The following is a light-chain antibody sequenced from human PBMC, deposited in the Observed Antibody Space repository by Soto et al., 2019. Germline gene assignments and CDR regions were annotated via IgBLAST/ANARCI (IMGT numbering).Light chain of an antibody. CDR2: EVN. V-gene: IGLV2-8*01. CDR1: SSDVGGYNS. CDR3: SSYAGSSNYV. J-gene: IGLJ1*01. Sequence: QSVLTQPPSASGSPGQSVTISCTGTSSDVGGYNSVSWYQHHPGKAPKLMIYEVNKRPSGVPGLFSGSKSANTASLTVSGLQAEDEADYYCSSYAGSSNYVFGTGTKLTVL.